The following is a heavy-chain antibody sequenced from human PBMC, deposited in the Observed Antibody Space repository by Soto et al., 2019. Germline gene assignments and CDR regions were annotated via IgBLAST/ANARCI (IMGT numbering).Heavy chain of an antibody. V-gene: IGHV4-34*01. CDR2: INHSGST. Sequence: SETLSLTCAVYGGSFSGYYWSWIRQPPGKGLEWIGEINHSGSTNYNPSLKSRVTISVDTSKNQFSLKLSSVTAADTAVYYCARGGVAAAAYMDVWGKGTTVTVSS. CDR1: GGSFSGYY. CDR3: ARGGVAAAAYMDV. D-gene: IGHD6-13*01. J-gene: IGHJ6*03.